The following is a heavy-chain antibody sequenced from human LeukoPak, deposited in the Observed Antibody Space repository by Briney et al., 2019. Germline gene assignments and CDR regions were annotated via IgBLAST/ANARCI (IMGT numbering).Heavy chain of an antibody. V-gene: IGHV3-15*01. CDR3: TTDPQQWLVPLDY. CDR1: GFTFSNAW. CDR2: IKSKTDGGTT. Sequence: PGGSLRLSCAASGFTFSNAWMSWVRQAPGKGLESVGRIKSKTDGGTTDYAAPVKGRFTISRDDSKNTLYLQMNSLKTEDTAVYYCTTDPQQWLVPLDYWGQGTLVTVSS. J-gene: IGHJ4*02. D-gene: IGHD6-19*01.